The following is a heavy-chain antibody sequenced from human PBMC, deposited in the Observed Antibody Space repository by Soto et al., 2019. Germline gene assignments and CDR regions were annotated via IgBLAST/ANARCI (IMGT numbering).Heavy chain of an antibody. D-gene: IGHD4-4*01. V-gene: IGHV1-46*01. Sequence: PSVKVSCKASGYTFTSDYMHWVRQAPGQGLEWMGIINPSGGSTSYAQKFQGRVTMTRDTSTSTVYMELSSLRSEDTAVYYCARAGTVSPDYYYYYGMDVWGQGTTVTVSS. CDR2: INPSGGST. J-gene: IGHJ6*02. CDR1: GYTFTSDY. CDR3: ARAGTVSPDYYYYYGMDV.